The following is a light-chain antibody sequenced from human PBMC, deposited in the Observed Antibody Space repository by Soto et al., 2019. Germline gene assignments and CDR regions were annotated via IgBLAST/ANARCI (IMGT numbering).Light chain of an antibody. CDR2: LNSDGSH. Sequence: QPVLTQSPSASASLGASVKLTCTLSSGHSSYAIAWHQQQPEKGTRYLMKLNSDGSHSKGDGIPDRFSGSSSGAERYLTISSLQSEDEADYYCQTWGTGTHVVFGGGTKLTVL. J-gene: IGLJ2*01. CDR1: SGHSSYA. CDR3: QTWGTGTHVV. V-gene: IGLV4-69*01.